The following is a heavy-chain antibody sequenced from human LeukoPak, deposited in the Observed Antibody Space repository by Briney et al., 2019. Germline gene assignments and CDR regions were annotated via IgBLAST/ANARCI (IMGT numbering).Heavy chain of an antibody. J-gene: IGHJ3*02. Sequence: GRSLRLSCAASGFTFDDYAMHWVRQAPGKGLEWVSGISWNSGSIGYADSVKGRFTISRDNAKNSLYLQMNSLRAEDTALYYCAKPLHDYTLHGAFDIWGQGTMVTVSS. CDR1: GFTFDDYA. CDR2: ISWNSGSI. CDR3: AKPLHDYTLHGAFDI. V-gene: IGHV3-9*01. D-gene: IGHD4-11*01.